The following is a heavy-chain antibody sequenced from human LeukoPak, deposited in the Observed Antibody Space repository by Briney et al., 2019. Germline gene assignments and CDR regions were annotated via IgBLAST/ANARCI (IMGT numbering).Heavy chain of an antibody. CDR1: GFTVSSNY. J-gene: IGHJ4*02. CDR3: ARGGYSSSWYHFDY. D-gene: IGHD6-13*01. V-gene: IGHV3-53*01. Sequence: SGGSLRLSCAASGFTVSSNYTSWVRQAPGKGLEWVSVIYSGGTTNYADSVKGRFTISRDNSKNTLFLQMNSLRAEDTAVYYCARGGYSSSWYHFDYWGQGTLVTVSS. CDR2: IYSGGTT.